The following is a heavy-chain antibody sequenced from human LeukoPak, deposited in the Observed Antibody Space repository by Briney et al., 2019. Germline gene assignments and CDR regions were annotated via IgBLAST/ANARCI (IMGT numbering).Heavy chain of an antibody. CDR2: IRGNGET. CDR3: AKGLWEQPPGY. V-gene: IGHV3-23*01. D-gene: IGHD1-26*01. CDR1: GLSFSSSA. J-gene: IGHJ4*02. Sequence: GGSLRLSCAASGLSFSSSAMSWVRQGPARGLEWVSSIRGNGETFYADSVKGRFTLSSDSSRNTVYFQLNNLRVEDTAIYYCAKGLWEQPPGYWGQGTLVTVSS.